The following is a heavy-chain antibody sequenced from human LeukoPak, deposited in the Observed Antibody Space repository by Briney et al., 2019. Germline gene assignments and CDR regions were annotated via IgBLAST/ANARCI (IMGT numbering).Heavy chain of an antibody. CDR2: IYHSGST. V-gene: IGHV4-30-2*01. D-gene: IGHD4-17*01. Sequence: PSETLSLTCTVSGGSISSGGYFWSWMRQPPGRGLEWIGYIYHSGSTYYNPSLESRVTISVDESKTQLSLRLESVTAADTAVYYCARGTITTVTDSWGPGTLVTVSS. J-gene: IGHJ4*02. CDR1: GGSISSGGYF. CDR3: ARGTITTVTDS.